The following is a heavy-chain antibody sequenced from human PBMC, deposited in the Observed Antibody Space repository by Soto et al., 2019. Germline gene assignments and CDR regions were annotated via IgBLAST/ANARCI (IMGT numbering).Heavy chain of an antibody. J-gene: IGHJ6*02. CDR2: ISSTSYYI. Sequence: EVQLVESGGGLVKPGGSLRLSCAASGFTFTTSNMHWVRQAPGKGLEWVSYISSTSYYIHYADSVKGRFTISRDNAKNSLYLQVNSLRAEDTAMHYCARGNTNYGGGMDVWGQGTTVTVSS. CDR1: GFTFTTSN. CDR3: ARGNTNYGGGMDV. D-gene: IGHD4-17*01. V-gene: IGHV3-21*01.